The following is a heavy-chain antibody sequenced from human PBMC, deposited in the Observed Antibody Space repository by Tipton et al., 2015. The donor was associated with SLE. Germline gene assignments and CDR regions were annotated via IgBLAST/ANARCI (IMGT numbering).Heavy chain of an antibody. CDR2: IYYSGST. CDR1: GGSISSHY. J-gene: IGHJ3*02. CDR3: ARDPAGVPDAFDI. D-gene: IGHD2-2*01. Sequence: TLSLTCAVSGGSISSHYWSWIRQPPGKGLEWIGYIYYSGSTNYNPSLKSRVTISVDTSKNQFSLKLSSVTAADTAVYYCARDPAGVPDAFDIWGQGTMVTVSS. V-gene: IGHV4-59*11.